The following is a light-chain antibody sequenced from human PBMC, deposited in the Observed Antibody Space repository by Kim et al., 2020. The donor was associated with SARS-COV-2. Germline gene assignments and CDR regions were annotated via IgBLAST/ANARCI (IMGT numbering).Light chain of an antibody. Sequence: DIQMTQSPSSLSASVGDRVTITCQASQDIKNNLNWFQQKPGKAPEVLISDASNLETGVPPRFSGGGSGTHFTFPLTSLQPDDVATYYCQQYDNLDYTFGKGTKLEI. J-gene: IGKJ2*01. CDR1: QDIKNN. V-gene: IGKV1-33*01. CDR2: DAS. CDR3: QQYDNLDYT.